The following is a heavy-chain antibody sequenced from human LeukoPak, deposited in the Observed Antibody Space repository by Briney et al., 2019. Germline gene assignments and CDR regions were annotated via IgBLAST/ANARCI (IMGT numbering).Heavy chain of an antibody. D-gene: IGHD6-6*01. CDR1: GYSISSDYY. V-gene: IGHV4-38-2*02. CDR3: ARDGGSSSNY. Sequence: SETLSLTCTVSGYSISSDYYWGWIRQPPGKGLEWIGSIYHSGSTYYNPSLKSRVTISVDTSKNQFSLKLSSVTAADTAVYYCARDGGSSSNYWGQGTLVTVSS. CDR2: IYHSGST. J-gene: IGHJ4*02.